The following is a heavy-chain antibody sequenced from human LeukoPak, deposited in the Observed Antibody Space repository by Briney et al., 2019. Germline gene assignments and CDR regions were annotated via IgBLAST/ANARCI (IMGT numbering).Heavy chain of an antibody. CDR1: GYTFTGYY. V-gene: IGHV1-69*13. D-gene: IGHD3-3*01. CDR3: AREARQSGYDPEPLDY. Sequence: SVKVSCKASGYTFTGYYMHWVRQAPGQGLEWMGGIIPIFGTANYAQKFQGRVTITADESTSTAYMELSSLRSEDTAVYYCAREARQSGYDPEPLDYWGQGTLVTVSS. CDR2: IIPIFGTA. J-gene: IGHJ4*02.